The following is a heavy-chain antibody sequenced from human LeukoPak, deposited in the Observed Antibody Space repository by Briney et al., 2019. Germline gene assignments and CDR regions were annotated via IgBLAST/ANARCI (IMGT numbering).Heavy chain of an antibody. CDR3: ARDADSSGPYGMDV. Sequence: GGSLRLSCAASGFTFSSYAMHWVRQAPGKGLEWVAVISYDGSNKYYADSVKGRFTISRDNSKNTLYLQMNSLGAEDTAVYYCARDADSSGPYGMDVWGQGTTVTVSS. V-gene: IGHV3-30-3*01. CDR2: ISYDGSNK. D-gene: IGHD3-22*01. CDR1: GFTFSSYA. J-gene: IGHJ6*02.